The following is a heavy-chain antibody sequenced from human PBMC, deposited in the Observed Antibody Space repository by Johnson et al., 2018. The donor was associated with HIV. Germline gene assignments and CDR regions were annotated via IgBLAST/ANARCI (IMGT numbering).Heavy chain of an antibody. Sequence: EVQLVESGGGLVQPGGSLRLSCAASGFTFSSYAMSWVRQAPGKGLEWVSAIGTAGDTYYPGSVKGRFTISRENAKNSLYLQMNSLRAGDTAVYYCARDKEALWGFDAFDLWGQGTMVTVSS. J-gene: IGHJ3*01. CDR2: IGTAGDT. CDR1: GFTFSSYA. D-gene: IGHD7-27*01. CDR3: ARDKEALWGFDAFDL. V-gene: IGHV3-13*01.